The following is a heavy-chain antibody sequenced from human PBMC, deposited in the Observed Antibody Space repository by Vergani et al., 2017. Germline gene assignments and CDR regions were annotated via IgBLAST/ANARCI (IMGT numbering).Heavy chain of an antibody. CDR1: GYSFTSYW. V-gene: IGHV5-51*03. CDR3: ARTHCSSTSCPNWYFDL. Sequence: EVQLVQSGAEVKKPGESLKISCKGSGYSFTSYWIGWVRQMPGKGLEWMGIIYPGDSDTRYSPSFQGQVTILADKSISTAYLQWSSLKASDTAMYYCARTHCSSTSCPNWYFDLWGRGTLVTVSS. D-gene: IGHD2-2*01. J-gene: IGHJ2*01. CDR2: IYPGDSDT.